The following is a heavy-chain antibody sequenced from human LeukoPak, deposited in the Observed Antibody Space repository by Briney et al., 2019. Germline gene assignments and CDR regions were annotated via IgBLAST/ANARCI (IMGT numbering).Heavy chain of an antibody. D-gene: IGHD2-15*01. V-gene: IGHV3-30-3*01. J-gene: IGHJ4*02. CDR2: ISYDGSNK. CDR3: AKDLYCSGGSCYGIESNLDY. CDR1: GFTFSSYA. Sequence: GGSLRLSCAASGFTFSSYAMHWVRQAPGKGLEWVAVISYDGSNKYYADSVKGRFTISRDNSKNTLYLQMNSLRAEDTAVYYCAKDLYCSGGSCYGIESNLDYWGQGTLVTVSS.